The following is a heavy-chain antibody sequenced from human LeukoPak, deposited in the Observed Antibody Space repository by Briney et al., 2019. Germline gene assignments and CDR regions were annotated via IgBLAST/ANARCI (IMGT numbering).Heavy chain of an antibody. J-gene: IGHJ4*02. V-gene: IGHV3-20*04. CDR1: GFIFTIYS. Sequence: GGSLRLSCAASGFIFTIYSMNWVRQAPGKGLEWVSGINWNGGSTGYADSVKGRFTISRDNAKNSLYLQMNSLRAEDTALYYCARSVAASRDYWGQGTLVTVSS. CDR2: INWNGGST. D-gene: IGHD2-15*01. CDR3: ARSVAASRDY.